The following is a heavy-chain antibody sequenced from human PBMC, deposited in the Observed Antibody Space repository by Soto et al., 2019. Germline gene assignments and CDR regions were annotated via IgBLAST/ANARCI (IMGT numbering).Heavy chain of an antibody. CDR1: GGTFSSYA. J-gene: IGHJ5*02. CDR3: ARGGRRSSIAAPNWFDP. CDR2: IIPIFGTA. V-gene: IGHV1-69*13. Sequence: GASVKVSCKASGGTFSSYAISWVLQAPGQGLEWMGGIIPIFGTANYAQKFQGGVTITADESTSTAYMELSSLRSEDTAVYYCARGGRRSSIAAPNWFDPWGQGTLVTVSS. D-gene: IGHD6-6*01.